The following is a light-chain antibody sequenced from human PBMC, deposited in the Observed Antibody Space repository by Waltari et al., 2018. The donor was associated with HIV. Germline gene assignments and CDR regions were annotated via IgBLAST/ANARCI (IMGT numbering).Light chain of an antibody. Sequence: ETVLTQSPGTLSLSPGERATLSCSASQNVGSTYLTWYQQKPGQAPRLLIYGASTRATGMPDRFSGSGSGTDFTLSISRLEPEDFAVYYCQLFGTSPRLTFGGGTKVEIK. CDR3: QLFGTSPRLT. V-gene: IGKV3-20*01. CDR2: GAS. J-gene: IGKJ4*01. CDR1: QNVGSTY.